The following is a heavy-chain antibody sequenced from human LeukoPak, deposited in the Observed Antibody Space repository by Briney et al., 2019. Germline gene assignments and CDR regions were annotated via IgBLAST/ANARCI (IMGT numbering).Heavy chain of an antibody. CDR3: AKGRTSGYYAHFDQ. D-gene: IGHD3-22*01. V-gene: IGHV3-23*01. J-gene: IGHJ4*02. CDR1: GFTFSTYD. CDR2: INTGGGST. Sequence: PGGPLSLPCGAYGFTFSTYDMSWARRAPGKGRVWVSSINTGGGSTFYADSVKGRFTISRDNSKNTLYLQMNSLRAEDTAVYYCAKGRTSGYYAHFDQWGQGNQVTVSS.